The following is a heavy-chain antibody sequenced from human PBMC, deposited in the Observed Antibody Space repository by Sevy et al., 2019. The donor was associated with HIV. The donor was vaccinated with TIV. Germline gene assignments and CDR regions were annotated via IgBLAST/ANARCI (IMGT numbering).Heavy chain of an antibody. Sequence: GGSLRLSCEVSGFTFSKYWMHWFRQAPGKGLVWVSRINGDGNSPIYADSVQGRFTISRDNAKNTLFLQMNSLRAEDTGIYYCAREGVDFWSGPVDYYYGMDVWGQGTTVTVSS. V-gene: IGHV3-74*01. J-gene: IGHJ6*02. D-gene: IGHD3-3*01. CDR2: INGDGNSP. CDR3: AREGVDFWSGPVDYYYGMDV. CDR1: GFTFSKYW.